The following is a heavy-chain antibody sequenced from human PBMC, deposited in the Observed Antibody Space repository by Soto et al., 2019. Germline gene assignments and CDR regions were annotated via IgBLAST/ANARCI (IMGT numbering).Heavy chain of an antibody. CDR1: GGSISSGDYY. CDR3: ARDMVVVVAAMGYNWFDP. V-gene: IGHV4-30-4*01. CDR2: IYYSGST. Sequence: SETLSLTCTVSGGSISSGDYYWSWIRQPPGKGLEWIGYIYYSGSTYYNPSLKSRVTISVDTSKNQFSLKLSSVTAADTAVYYCARDMVVVVAAMGYNWFDPWGQGNLVTFSS. J-gene: IGHJ5*02. D-gene: IGHD2-15*01.